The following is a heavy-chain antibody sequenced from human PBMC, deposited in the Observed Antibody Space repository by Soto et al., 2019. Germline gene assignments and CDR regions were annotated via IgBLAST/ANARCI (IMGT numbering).Heavy chain of an antibody. CDR1: ADTFNSYS. Sequence: QVQLVQSGAEVKKPGSSVKVSCKASADTFNSYSLSWLRQAPGQRLEWMGGITPVFGTADYAQSFEYRLTITADDSTSTGYTELGSRRSDDTAVDYCARGLEGTTVTYWFDPWGQGALVTVSS. D-gene: IGHD4-17*01. J-gene: IGHJ5*02. CDR2: ITPVFGTA. V-gene: IGHV1-69*01. CDR3: ARGLEGTTVTYWFDP.